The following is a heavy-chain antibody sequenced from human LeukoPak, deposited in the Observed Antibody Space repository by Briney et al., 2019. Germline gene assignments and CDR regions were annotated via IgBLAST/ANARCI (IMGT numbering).Heavy chain of an antibody. D-gene: IGHD6-13*01. CDR1: GFTFSSYS. V-gene: IGHV3-21*01. CDR2: ISSSSYI. CDR3: ARVTLSSSWYRYYYYYGMDV. Sequence: GGSLRLSCAASGFTFSSYSMNWVRQAPGKGLEWVSSISSSSYIYYADSVKGRFTISRDNAKNSLYLQMNSLRAEDTAVYYCARVTLSSSWYRYYYYYGMDVWGKGTTVTVSS. J-gene: IGHJ6*04.